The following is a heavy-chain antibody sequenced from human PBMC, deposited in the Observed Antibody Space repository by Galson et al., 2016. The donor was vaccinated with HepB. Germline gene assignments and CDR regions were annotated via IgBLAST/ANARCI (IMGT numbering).Heavy chain of an antibody. CDR3: ARGTGSFDWFLYY. CDR2: IYRGATT. J-gene: IGHJ4*02. D-gene: IGHD3-9*01. Sequence: SETLSLTCTVSDDSVTTSHYYWSWIRQPPGKGLEWIGYIYRGATTSFNPSLKSRVSISVDTSKNHFSLRLTSVTAADTAVYYCARGTGSFDWFLYYWGQGTLVTVPS. CDR1: DDSVTTSHYY. V-gene: IGHV4-61*03.